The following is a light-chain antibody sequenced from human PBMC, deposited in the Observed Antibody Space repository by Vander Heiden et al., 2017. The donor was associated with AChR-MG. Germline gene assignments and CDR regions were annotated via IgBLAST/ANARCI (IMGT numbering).Light chain of an antibody. Sequence: QSALTQPASVSGSPGQSITISCTGTSSDVGGHNYVSWYQQHPGKAPKLRSYDVSNRPSGVSNRFSGSKSGNTESLTISGLQAEDEADYDCSSSTGSSSWVFGTGTKVTVL. CDR1: SSDVGGHNY. J-gene: IGLJ1*01. CDR3: SSSTGSSSWV. V-gene: IGLV2-14*01. CDR2: DVS.